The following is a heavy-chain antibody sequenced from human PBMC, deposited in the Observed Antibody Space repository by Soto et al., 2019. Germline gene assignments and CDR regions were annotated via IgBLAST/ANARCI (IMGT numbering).Heavy chain of an antibody. J-gene: IGHJ4*02. CDR3: ARDLSFWPLEQVAVAGKGAYFVF. Sequence: PSQTLSITCASSGDSVSSNSAAWNWIRQSPSRGLEWLGRAYYRSQWLYDSAVSVRSRINVIPDTSRNQFSLQLNSVTPEDTAVYYCARDLSFWPLEQVAVAGKGAYFVFWGQATLGSV. V-gene: IGHV6-1*01. CDR2: AYYRSQWLY. CDR1: GDSVSSNSAA. D-gene: IGHD6-13*01.